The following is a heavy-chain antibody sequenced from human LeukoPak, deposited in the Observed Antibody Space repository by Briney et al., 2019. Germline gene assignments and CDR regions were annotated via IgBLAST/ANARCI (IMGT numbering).Heavy chain of an antibody. J-gene: IGHJ6*03. V-gene: IGHV4-39*07. CDR1: GGSISSSSYY. CDR3: ARVAQTYYYDSSGYYALYYYYYYMDV. Sequence: PSETLSLTCTVSGGSISSSSYYWGWIRQPPVKGLEWIGSIYDSGSAYYNPSLKSRVTISVDTSRNQFSLKLSSVTAADTAVYYCARVAQTYYYDSSGYYALYYYYYYMDVWGKGTTVTVSS. D-gene: IGHD3-22*01. CDR2: IYDSGSA.